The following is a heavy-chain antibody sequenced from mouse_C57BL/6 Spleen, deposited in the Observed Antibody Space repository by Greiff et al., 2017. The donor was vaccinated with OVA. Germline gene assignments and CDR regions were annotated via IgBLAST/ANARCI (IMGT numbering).Heavy chain of an antibody. J-gene: IGHJ2*01. V-gene: IGHV1-80*01. Sequence: QVQLKQSGAELVKPGASVKISCKASGYAFSSYWMNWVKQRPGKGLEWIGQIYPGDGDTNYNGKFKGKATLTADKSSSTAYMQLSSLTSEDSAVYFCARSEDSGSFDYWGQGTTLTVSS. CDR1: GYAFSSYW. CDR3: ARSEDSGSFDY. CDR2: IYPGDGDT.